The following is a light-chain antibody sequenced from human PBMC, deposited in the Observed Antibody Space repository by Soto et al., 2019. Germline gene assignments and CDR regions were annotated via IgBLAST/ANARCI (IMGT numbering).Light chain of an antibody. CDR3: CSYAGSSSYA. Sequence: QSVLTQPASVSGSPGQSITISCTGTSSDVGSYDLVSWYQQHPGKAPKLMIYEVTKRPSGVSNRFSGSKSGNTASLTISGLQAEDEADYYCCSYAGSSSYAFGTGTKATVL. CDR2: EVT. J-gene: IGLJ1*01. CDR1: SSDVGSYDL. V-gene: IGLV2-23*02.